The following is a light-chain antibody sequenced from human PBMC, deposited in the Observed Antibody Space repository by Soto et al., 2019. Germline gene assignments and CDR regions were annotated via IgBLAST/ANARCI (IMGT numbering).Light chain of an antibody. J-gene: IGKJ1*01. Sequence: EIVLTHSPGTLSLSPCERATLSFSASQSVSSSYLAWYQQKPGQAPRLLIYGASSRATGIAARFSGSGSGTDFTLTISRLEPEDFAVYYCQQYRTFGQGTKV. V-gene: IGKV3-20*01. CDR2: GAS. CDR3: QQYRT. CDR1: QSVSSSY.